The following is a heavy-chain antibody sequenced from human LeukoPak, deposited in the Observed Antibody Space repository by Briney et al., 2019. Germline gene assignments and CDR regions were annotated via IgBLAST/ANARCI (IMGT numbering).Heavy chain of an antibody. CDR1: GFTFSSYS. CDR3: AREALRGYSYGYFDY. CDR2: ISSSSSTI. D-gene: IGHD5-18*01. V-gene: IGHV3-48*02. J-gene: IGHJ4*02. Sequence: GGSLRLSCAASGFTFSSYSMNWVRQAPGKGLEWVSYISSSSSTIYYADSVKGRFTISRDNAKNSLYLQMNSLRDEDTAVYYCAREALRGYSYGYFDYWGQGTLVTVSS.